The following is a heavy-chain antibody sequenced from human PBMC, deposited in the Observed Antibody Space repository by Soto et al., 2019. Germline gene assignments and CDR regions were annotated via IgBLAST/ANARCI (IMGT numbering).Heavy chain of an antibody. V-gene: IGHV1-18*04. D-gene: IGHD1-26*01. Sequence: SFKVSFNASGYTFTSYFIIWVRQAPGQGLEWMGCISAYNGNTNYAQKLQGRVTMTTDTSTSTAYMELRSLRSDDTAVYYCARDASGVGALHWGQGTLVTVSS. J-gene: IGHJ4*02. CDR3: ARDASGVGALH. CDR1: GYTFTSYF. CDR2: ISAYNGNT.